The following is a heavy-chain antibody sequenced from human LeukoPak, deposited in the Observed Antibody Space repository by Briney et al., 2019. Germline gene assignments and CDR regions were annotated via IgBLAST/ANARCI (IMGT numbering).Heavy chain of an antibody. CDR1: GYTSTGYY. CDR2: INPNSGGT. V-gene: IGHV1-2*02. CDR3: ARSRWGSGYDG. D-gene: IGHD5-12*01. Sequence: ASVKVSCKASGYTSTGYYMHWVRQAPGQGLEWTGWINPNSGGTNYAQKFQGRVTMTRDTSISTAYMELSRLRSDDTAVYYCARSRWGSGYDGWGQGTLVTVSS. J-gene: IGHJ4*02.